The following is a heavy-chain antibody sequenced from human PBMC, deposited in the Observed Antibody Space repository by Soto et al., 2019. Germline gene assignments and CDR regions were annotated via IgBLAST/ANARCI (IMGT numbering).Heavy chain of an antibody. CDR3: ARGAFHFISEVDYVRWFDP. CDR2: INHSGST. D-gene: IGHD3-10*02. Sequence: SETLSLTCGVYGGSFSGYDWSWIRQPPGKGLEWIGEINHSGSTNYNPSLKSRVTISVDTSKNQFSLKLSSVTAADTAVYYCARGAFHFISEVDYVRWFDPWGQGTLVTVSS. J-gene: IGHJ5*02. CDR1: GGSFSGYD. V-gene: IGHV4-34*01.